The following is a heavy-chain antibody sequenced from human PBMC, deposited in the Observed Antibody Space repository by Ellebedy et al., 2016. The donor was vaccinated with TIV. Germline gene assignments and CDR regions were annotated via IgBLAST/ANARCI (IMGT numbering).Heavy chain of an antibody. CDR3: ARFDYGDYGGY. Sequence: SETLSLTXTVSGGSISSGGYYWSWIRQHPGKGLEWIGYIYYSGSPYYNPSLKSRVTISVDTSKNQFSLKLSSVTAADTAVYYCARFDYGDYGGYWGQGTLVTVSS. CDR2: IYYSGSP. D-gene: IGHD4-17*01. V-gene: IGHV4-31*03. CDR1: GGSISSGGYY. J-gene: IGHJ4*02.